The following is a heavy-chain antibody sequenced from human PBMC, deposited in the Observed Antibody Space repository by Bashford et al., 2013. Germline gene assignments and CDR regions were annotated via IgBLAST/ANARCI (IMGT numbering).Heavy chain of an antibody. J-gene: IGHJ6*04. D-gene: IGHD2-15*01. CDR1: GYNFTTYW. Sequence: GESLKISCKGSGYNFTTYWIGWVRQMPGKGLEWMGIIYPGDSEITYSPPFQGQVIISADKSINTAYLQWSSLKTSDTAIYYCARRGISPDSYYYYYGMDGLGPNGTDGHRLL. V-gene: IGHV5-51*01. CDR3: ARRGISPDSYYYYYGMDG. CDR2: IYPGDSEI.